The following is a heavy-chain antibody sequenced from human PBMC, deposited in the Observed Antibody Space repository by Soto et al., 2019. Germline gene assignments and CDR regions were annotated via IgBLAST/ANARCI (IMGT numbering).Heavy chain of an antibody. D-gene: IGHD3-10*01. CDR3: ARGYLGSGRLDY. CDR1: GASISSRDW. CDR2: IYHTGTT. Sequence: PSETLSLTCAVSGASISSRDWWNWVRQSPGGGLEWIGEIYHTGTTHYSPSLKGRVAILVDKSKNQFSLKLNFVTAADTAIYFCARGYLGSGRLDYWGQGSLVTVSS. V-gene: IGHV4-4*02. J-gene: IGHJ4*02.